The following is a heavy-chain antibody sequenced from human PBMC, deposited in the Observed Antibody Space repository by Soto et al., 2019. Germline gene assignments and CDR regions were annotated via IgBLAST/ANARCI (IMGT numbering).Heavy chain of an antibody. J-gene: IGHJ4*02. D-gene: IGHD3-3*01. CDR1: GYTFTSNY. V-gene: IGHV1-46*03. Sequence: GASVKVSCKASGYTFTSNYMHWVRQAPGQGLEWMGIINPSGGSTSYAQKFQGRVTMTRDTSTSTVYMELSSLRSEDTAVYYCARVSVPLRFLEWLLLHWGQGTLVTVSS. CDR2: INPSGGST. CDR3: ARVSVPLRFLEWLLLH.